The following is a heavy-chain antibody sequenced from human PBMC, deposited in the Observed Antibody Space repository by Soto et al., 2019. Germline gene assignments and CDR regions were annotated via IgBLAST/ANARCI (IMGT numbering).Heavy chain of an antibody. V-gene: IGHV1-69*13. J-gene: IGHJ6*02. CDR3: ARDREFGDPFVVGPCGMDV. CDR1: GGTFSSYA. D-gene: IGHD3-10*01. CDR2: IIPIFGTA. Sequence: ASVKVSCKASGGTFSSYAISWVRQAPGQGLEWMGGIIPIFGTANYAQKFQGRVTITADESTSTAYMELSSLRSEDTAVYYCARDREFGDPFVVGPCGMDVWAKGPRSPSP.